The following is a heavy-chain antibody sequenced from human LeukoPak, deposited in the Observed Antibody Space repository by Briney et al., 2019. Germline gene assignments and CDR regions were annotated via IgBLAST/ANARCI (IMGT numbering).Heavy chain of an antibody. CDR2: ISWNSGSI. CDR3: AKSVTIFVSDAFDI. Sequence: GGSLRLSCAASGFTFDDYAMHWVRQAPGKGLEWVSGISWNSGSIGYADSAKGRFTISRDNAKNSLYLQMNSLRAEDMALYYCAKSVTIFVSDAFDIWGQGTMVTVSS. V-gene: IGHV3-9*03. CDR1: GFTFDDYA. D-gene: IGHD3-3*01. J-gene: IGHJ3*02.